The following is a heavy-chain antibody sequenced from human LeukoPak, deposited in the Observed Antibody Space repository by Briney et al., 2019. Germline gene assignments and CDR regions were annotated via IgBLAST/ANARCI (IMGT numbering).Heavy chain of an antibody. D-gene: IGHD6-19*01. CDR3: AKASITVAGTYFDY. Sequence: QPGASLRLSCAASGFTFGTYAMNWVRQAPGKGLEWVSVISNSGGSTVYADSVKGRFTISRDNSKNTLYLQVKSLRAEDTAVYYCAKASITVAGTYFDYWGQGTLVTVSS. CDR2: ISNSGGST. CDR1: GFTFGTYA. V-gene: IGHV3-23*01. J-gene: IGHJ4*02.